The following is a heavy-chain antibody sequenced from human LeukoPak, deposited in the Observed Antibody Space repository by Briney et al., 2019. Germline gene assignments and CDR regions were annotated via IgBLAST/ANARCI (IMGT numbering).Heavy chain of an antibody. CDR3: ARGSETYLDY. CDR2: ISSSSSYI. J-gene: IGHJ4*02. CDR1: GFTFSSYS. Sequence: GGSLRLSCAASGFTFSSYSMNWVRQAPGKGLEWVSSISSSSSYIYYADPVKGRFTISRDNAKNSLYLQMNSLRAEDTAVYYCARGSETYLDYWGQGTLVTVSS. V-gene: IGHV3-21*01.